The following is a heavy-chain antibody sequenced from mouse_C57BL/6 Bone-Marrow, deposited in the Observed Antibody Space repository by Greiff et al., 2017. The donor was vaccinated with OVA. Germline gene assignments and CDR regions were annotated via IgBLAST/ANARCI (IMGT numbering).Heavy chain of an antibody. V-gene: IGHV1-7*01. CDR2: INPSSGYT. D-gene: IGHD2-14*01. Sequence: QVQMKQSGAELAKPGASVKLSCKASGYTFTSYWMHWVKQRPGQGLEWIGYINPSSGYTKYNQKFKDKATLTADKSSSTAYMQLSSLTYEDSAVYYCARKGIGNLYAMDYWGQGTSVTVSS. J-gene: IGHJ4*01. CDR1: GYTFTSYW. CDR3: ARKGIGNLYAMDY.